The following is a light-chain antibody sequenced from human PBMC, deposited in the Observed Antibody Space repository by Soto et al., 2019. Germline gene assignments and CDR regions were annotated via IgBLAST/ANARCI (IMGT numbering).Light chain of an antibody. CDR3: QQDSSWPLT. J-gene: IGKJ4*01. V-gene: IGKV3-15*01. CDR1: QTMRSSH. CDR2: GAS. Sequence: EIVLTQSPGTLSLSPGERATLSCRASQTMRSSHLAWYQQKPGQAPRLLIYGASIRATGVPATFSGSGSGTEFTLSISSLQSEHLGVYYCQQDSSWPLTFGGGTKVDIK.